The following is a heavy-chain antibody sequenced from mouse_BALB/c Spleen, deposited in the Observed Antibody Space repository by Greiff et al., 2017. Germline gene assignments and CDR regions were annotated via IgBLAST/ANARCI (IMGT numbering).Heavy chain of an antibody. Sequence: DVMLVESGGGLVKPGGSLKLSCAASGFTFSDYYMYWVRQTPEKRLEWVATISSGGSTYYPDSVKGRFTISRDNARNILYLQMSSLRSEDTAMYYCARGSDMIPGAMDYWGQGTSVTVSS. J-gene: IGHJ4*01. CDR3: ARGSDMIPGAMDY. D-gene: IGHD2-4*01. CDR2: ISSGGST. CDR1: GFTFSDYY. V-gene: IGHV5-6-5*01.